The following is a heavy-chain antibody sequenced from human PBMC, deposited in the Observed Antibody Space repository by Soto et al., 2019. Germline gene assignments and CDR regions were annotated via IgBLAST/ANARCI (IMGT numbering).Heavy chain of an antibody. V-gene: IGHV1-69*12. J-gene: IGHJ6*02. Sequence: QVQLVQSGAEVKKPGSSVKVSCKASGGTFSSYAISWVRQAPGQGLEWMGGIIPIFGTANYAQKFQGRVTITADEATRTADVERASLRSEDTAVYYCARDDVDTAMPHGMDVWVQRTTVTVSS. CDR3: ARDDVDTAMPHGMDV. CDR1: GGTFSSYA. CDR2: IIPIFGTA. D-gene: IGHD5-18*01.